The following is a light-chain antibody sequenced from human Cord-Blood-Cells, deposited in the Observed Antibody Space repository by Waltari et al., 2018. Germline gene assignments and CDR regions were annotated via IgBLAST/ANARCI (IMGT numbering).Light chain of an antibody. Sequence: QSALTQPASVSGSPGQSITISCPGTSSDVGRYNLVSWYQQHPGKAPKLMIYEGSKRPSGVSNRFSGSKSGNTASLTISGLQAEDEADYYCCSYAGSSTVFGGGTKLTVL. V-gene: IGLV2-23*01. CDR2: EGS. J-gene: IGLJ3*02. CDR3: CSYAGSSTV. CDR1: SSDVGRYNL.